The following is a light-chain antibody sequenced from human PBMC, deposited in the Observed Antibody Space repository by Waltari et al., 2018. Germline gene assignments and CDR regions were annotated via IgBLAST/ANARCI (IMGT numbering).Light chain of an antibody. J-gene: IGLJ2*01. CDR1: SSDVGDYNY. CDR2: DVS. CDR3: SSYISSSTLEL. V-gene: IGLV2-14*03. Sequence: QSALTQPASVSVSPGQSITISCTGTSSDVGDYNYVSWYQQHPGKAPKLMIFDVSNRPSGVSNRFSGSKSGNTASLTISGLQAEDEADYYCSSYISSSTLELFGGGTSLTVL.